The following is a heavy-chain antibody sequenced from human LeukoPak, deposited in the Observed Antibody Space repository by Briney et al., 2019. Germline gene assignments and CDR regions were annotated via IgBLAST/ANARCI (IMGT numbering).Heavy chain of an antibody. J-gene: IGHJ4*02. V-gene: IGHV1-2*02. CDR3: ARATTDYDYVWGSYRSPYFIDY. D-gene: IGHD3-16*02. Sequence: ASVKVSCKASGHTFTGYYMHWVRQAPGQGLEWMGWINPNSGGTNYAQKFQGRVTMTRDTSISTAYMELSRLRSDDTAVYYCARATTDYDYVWGSYRSPYFIDYWGQGTLVTVSS. CDR2: INPNSGGT. CDR1: GHTFTGYY.